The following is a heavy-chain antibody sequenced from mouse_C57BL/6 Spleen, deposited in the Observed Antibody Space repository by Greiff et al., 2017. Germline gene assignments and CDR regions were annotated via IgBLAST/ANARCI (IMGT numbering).Heavy chain of an antibody. J-gene: IGHJ4*01. Sequence: QVQLQQPGAELVMPGASVKLSCKASGYTFTSYWMHWVKQRPGQGLEWIGEIDPSDSYTNYNQKFKGKSTLTVDKSSSTAYMQLSSLTSEDSAVYYCARGCGQYYYAMDYWGQGTSVTVSS. CDR1: GYTFTSYW. CDR3: ARGCGQYYYAMDY. CDR2: IDPSDSYT. V-gene: IGHV1-69*01. D-gene: IGHD3-3*01.